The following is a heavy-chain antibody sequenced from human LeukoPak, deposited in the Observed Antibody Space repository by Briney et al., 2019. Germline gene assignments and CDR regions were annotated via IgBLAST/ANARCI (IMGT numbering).Heavy chain of an antibody. CDR1: GFTFSSYW. Sequence: PGGSLRLSCAASGFTFSSYWMSWVRQVPGKGLEWVANIKQDGSEKYYVDSVKGRFTISRDNAKNSLYLQMNSLRAEDTAVYYCARDLHYDILTGYPKGGDYFDYWGQGTLVTVSS. CDR3: ARDLHYDILTGYPKGGDYFDY. CDR2: IKQDGSEK. J-gene: IGHJ4*02. D-gene: IGHD3-9*01. V-gene: IGHV3-7*04.